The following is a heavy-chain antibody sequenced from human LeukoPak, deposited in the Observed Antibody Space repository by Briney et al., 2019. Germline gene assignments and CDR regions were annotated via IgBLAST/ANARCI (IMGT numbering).Heavy chain of an antibody. V-gene: IGHV1-18*01. D-gene: IGHD6-19*01. Sequence: ASVKVSCKASGYTFTNYGMSWVRQAPGQGLEWLGWTSAYNGNTNYAQKFQGRVTMSTDTSTSTAYMELSSLRSEDTAVYYCATTGYSSGWYLYYWGQGTLVTVSS. CDR3: ATTGYSSGWYLYY. J-gene: IGHJ4*02. CDR2: TSAYNGNT. CDR1: GYTFTNYG.